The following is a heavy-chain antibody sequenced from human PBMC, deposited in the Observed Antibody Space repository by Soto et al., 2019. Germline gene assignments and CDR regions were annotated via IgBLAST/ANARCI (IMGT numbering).Heavy chain of an antibody. Sequence: GASLKISCKGSGYSFTSYWFGWVRQMPGKGLEWMGIIYPGDSDTRYSPSFQGQVTISADKSISTAYLQWSSLKASDTAMYYCARQAQGDIVVVPAATMYRYFDYWGQGTLVTVSS. CDR3: ARQAQGDIVVVPAATMYRYFDY. CDR1: GYSFTSYW. CDR2: IYPGDSDT. J-gene: IGHJ4*02. V-gene: IGHV5-51*01. D-gene: IGHD2-2*01.